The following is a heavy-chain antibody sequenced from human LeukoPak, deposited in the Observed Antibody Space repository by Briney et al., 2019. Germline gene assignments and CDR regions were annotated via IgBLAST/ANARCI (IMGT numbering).Heavy chain of an antibody. CDR1: GGTFSSYA. D-gene: IGHD6-19*01. V-gene: IGHV1-69*06. CDR2: IIPIFGTA. CDR3: ARDFSPALEQWLVRGFDP. J-gene: IGHJ5*02. Sequence: GASVKVSCKASGGTFSSYAISWVRQAPGQGLEWMGGIIPIFGTANYAQKFQGRVTITADKSTSTAYLELSSLGSEDTAVYYCARDFSPALEQWLVRGFDPWGQGTLVTVSS.